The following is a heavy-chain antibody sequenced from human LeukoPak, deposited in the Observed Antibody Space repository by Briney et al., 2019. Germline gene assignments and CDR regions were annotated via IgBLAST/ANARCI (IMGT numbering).Heavy chain of an antibody. CDR2: IYPDDSDT. CDR3: ARRGYCSGGGCYVTPFDI. J-gene: IGHJ3*02. Sequence: GESLKISCKGSGYSFTSYWIGWVRQMPGKGLEWMGIIYPDDSDTRYSPSFQGQVTISADKSISTAYLQWSSLKASDTAMYYCARRGYCSGGGCYVTPFDIWGQGTMVTVSS. V-gene: IGHV5-51*01. D-gene: IGHD2-15*01. CDR1: GYSFTSYW.